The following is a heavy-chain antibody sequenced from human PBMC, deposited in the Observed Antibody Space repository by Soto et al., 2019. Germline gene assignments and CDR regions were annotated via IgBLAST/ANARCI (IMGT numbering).Heavy chain of an antibody. J-gene: IGHJ6*02. CDR2: ITSSGPTI. CDR1: GFTFSNYE. V-gene: IGHV3-48*03. D-gene: IGHD5-12*01. CDR3: ARLYRDGYNSYYLYSMDV. Sequence: EVQLVESGGGLVQPGGSLRLSCAASGFTFSNYEMNWVRQAPGKGLEWVSYITSSGPTIYYADSVKGRFTISRDNARNSLYLQMNSLRAEDTAVYYCARLYRDGYNSYYLYSMDVWGQGTTVTVSS.